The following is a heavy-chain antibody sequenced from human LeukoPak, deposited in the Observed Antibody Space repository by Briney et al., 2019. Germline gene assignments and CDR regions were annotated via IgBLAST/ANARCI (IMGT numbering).Heavy chain of an antibody. CDR3: ARDRPGRYCSNPRCYIASPFDP. D-gene: IGHD2-2*01. Sequence: GASVKVSCKAPGGTFSSYAITWVRQAPGQGLEWMGGIIPIFGTANYAQKFQGRVTFTADEAARTAYMELSSLRSEDTAVYYCARDRPGRYCSNPRCYIASPFDPWGQGTLVTVSS. CDR2: IIPIFGTA. CDR1: GGTFSSYA. V-gene: IGHV1-69*13. J-gene: IGHJ5*02.